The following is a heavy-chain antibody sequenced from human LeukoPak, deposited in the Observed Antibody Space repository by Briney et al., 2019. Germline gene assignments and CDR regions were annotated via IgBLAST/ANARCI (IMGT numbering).Heavy chain of an antibody. CDR2: IYHSGST. D-gene: IGHD1-26*01. Sequence: SETLSLTCAVSGGSIGSGGYSWSWIRQPPGKGLEWIGYIYHSGSTYYNPSLKSRVTISVDRSKNQFSLKLSSVTAADTAVYYCARGGGFPYLNFDYWGQGTLVTVSS. J-gene: IGHJ4*02. CDR3: ARGGGFPYLNFDY. V-gene: IGHV4-30-2*01. CDR1: GGSIGSGGYS.